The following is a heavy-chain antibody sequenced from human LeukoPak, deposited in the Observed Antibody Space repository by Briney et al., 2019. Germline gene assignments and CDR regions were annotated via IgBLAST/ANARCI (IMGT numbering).Heavy chain of an antibody. CDR2: ISSSSSYI. Sequence: GGSLRLSCAASGFTFSSYSMNWVRQAPGKGLEWVSSISSSSSYIYYADSVKGRFTISRANAKNSLYLQMNSLRAEDTAVYYCARGYSYGYGGGNDFDYWGQGTLVTVSS. D-gene: IGHD5-18*01. V-gene: IGHV3-21*01. CDR3: ARGYSYGYGGGNDFDY. J-gene: IGHJ4*02. CDR1: GFTFSSYS.